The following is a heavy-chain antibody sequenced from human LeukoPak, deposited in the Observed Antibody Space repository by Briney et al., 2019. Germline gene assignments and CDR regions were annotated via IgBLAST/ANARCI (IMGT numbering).Heavy chain of an antibody. CDR3: ARDSTRILGLFDY. CDR1: GFTFGTYG. CDR2: ISSRSDSE. D-gene: IGHD2/OR15-2a*01. J-gene: IGHJ4*02. V-gene: IGHV3-48*01. Sequence: GGSLRLSCASAGFTFGTYGMSWVRQAAEKGLEWVLYISSRSDSENYADSVKGRFTISRDNIRNLLYLQVNSLRAEDTAVYFCARDSTRILGLFDYWGQGTLVTISS.